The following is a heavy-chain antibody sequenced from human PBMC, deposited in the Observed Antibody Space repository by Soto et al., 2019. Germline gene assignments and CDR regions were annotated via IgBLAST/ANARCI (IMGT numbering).Heavy chain of an antibody. J-gene: IGHJ6*02. Sequence: GASVKVSCKASGFTFTSSAGQWVRQARGQRLEWIGWIVVGSGNTNYAQKFQERVTITRDMSTSTAYMELSSLRSEDTAVYYCARSRPGYCSGGSCFPELYYYYYGIDVWGQGTTVTVSS. CDR3: ARSRPGYCSGGSCFPELYYYYYGIDV. D-gene: IGHD2-15*01. CDR1: GFTFTSSA. V-gene: IGHV1-58*01. CDR2: IVVGSGNT.